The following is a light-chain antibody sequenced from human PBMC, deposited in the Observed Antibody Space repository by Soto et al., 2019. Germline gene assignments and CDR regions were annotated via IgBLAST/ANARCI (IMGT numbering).Light chain of an antibody. Sequence: QSALTQPASVSGSPGQSITISCTGTSSDVGGYNFVSWYQHHPGKAPKLIIYEVSNRPSGVSNRFSASKSGNTASLTIFGLQAEDAADYYCSSYTNSSTLVLFGGGTKVTVL. CDR2: EVS. V-gene: IGLV2-14*01. CDR3: SSYTNSSTLVL. J-gene: IGLJ2*01. CDR1: SSDVGGYNF.